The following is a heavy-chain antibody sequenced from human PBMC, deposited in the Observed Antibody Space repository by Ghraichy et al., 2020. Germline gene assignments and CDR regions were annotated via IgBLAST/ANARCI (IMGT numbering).Heavy chain of an antibody. CDR3: ARDAFSEYYYDSSGYPDY. CDR1: GFTFSSYS. J-gene: IGHJ4*02. Sequence: LSLTCAASGFTFSSYSMNWVRQAPGKGLEWVSSISSSSSYIYYADLVKGRFTISRDNAKNSLYLQMNSLRAEDTAVYYCARDAFSEYYYDSSGYPDYWGQGTLVTVSS. D-gene: IGHD3-22*01. CDR2: ISSSSSYI. V-gene: IGHV3-21*01.